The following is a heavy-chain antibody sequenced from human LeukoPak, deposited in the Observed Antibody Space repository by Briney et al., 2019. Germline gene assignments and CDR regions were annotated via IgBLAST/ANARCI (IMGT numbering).Heavy chain of an antibody. CDR2: IYYSEIT. D-gene: IGHD2-21*02. Sequence: SETLSLTCTVSGGSINSGDYFWSWIRQHPGKGLEWIGYIYYSEITHYNPSLKTRITISVDTSKNEFSLKLSSVTAADTAVYYCARVHHERLRLDVWGQGTTVTVSS. CDR3: ARVHHERLRLDV. J-gene: IGHJ6*02. V-gene: IGHV4-31*03. CDR1: GGSINSGDYF.